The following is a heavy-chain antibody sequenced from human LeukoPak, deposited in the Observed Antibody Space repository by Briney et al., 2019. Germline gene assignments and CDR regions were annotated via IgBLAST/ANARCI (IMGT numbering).Heavy chain of an antibody. J-gene: IGHJ5*02. V-gene: IGHV4-34*01. CDR2: INHSGST. CDR1: GGSFSGYY. D-gene: IGHD2-8*01. Sequence: SETLSLICDVYGGSFSGYYWSWIRQPPGKGLEWIGEINHSGSTNYNPSLKSRVTISVDTSKNQFSLKLSSVTAADTAVYYCASINGGRRAVDPWGQGTLVTVSS. CDR3: ASINGGRRAVDP.